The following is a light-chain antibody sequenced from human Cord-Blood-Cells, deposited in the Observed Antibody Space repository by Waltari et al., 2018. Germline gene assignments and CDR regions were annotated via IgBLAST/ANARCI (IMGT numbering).Light chain of an antibody. Sequence: DIVMTQSPDSLAVSLGERATINCKSSQSVLYSSNNKNYLAWYQQKPGQPPKLLIYWASTRESGVPDGFSGSGSGTDLTLTISSLQAEYVAGYYCQQYYSTPLTFGGGTKVEIK. CDR2: WAS. CDR3: QQYYSTPLT. CDR1: QSVLYSSNNKNY. V-gene: IGKV4-1*01. J-gene: IGKJ4*01.